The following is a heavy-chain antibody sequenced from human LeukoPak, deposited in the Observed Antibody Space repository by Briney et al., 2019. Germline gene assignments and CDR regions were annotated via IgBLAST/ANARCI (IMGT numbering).Heavy chain of an antibody. CDR1: GFTFSSYA. Sequence: GGSLRLSCAASGFTFSSYAMSWVRQAPGKGLEWVSAISGSGGSTYYADSVKGRFTISRDNSKNTLYLQMNSLRAEDTAVYYCARDSTPYDYYYYMDVWGKGTTVTVSS. J-gene: IGHJ6*03. D-gene: IGHD2-2*01. CDR2: ISGSGGST. CDR3: ARDSTPYDYYYYMDV. V-gene: IGHV3-23*01.